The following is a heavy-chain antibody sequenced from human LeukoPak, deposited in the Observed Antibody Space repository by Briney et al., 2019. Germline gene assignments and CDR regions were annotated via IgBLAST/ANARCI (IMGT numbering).Heavy chain of an antibody. CDR2: INHSGST. V-gene: IGHV4-34*01. CDR3: ARHVPQLSPFDY. Sequence: SETLSLTCAVYGGSFSGYYWSWIRQPPGKGLEWIGEINHSGSTNYNPSLKSRVTISVDTSKNQFSLKLSSVTAADTAVYYCARHVPQLSPFDYWGQGTLVTVSS. CDR1: GGSFSGYY. D-gene: IGHD2-2*01. J-gene: IGHJ4*02.